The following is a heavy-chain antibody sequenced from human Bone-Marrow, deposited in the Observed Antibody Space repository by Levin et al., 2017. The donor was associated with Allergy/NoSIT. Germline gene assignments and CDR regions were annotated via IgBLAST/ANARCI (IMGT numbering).Heavy chain of an antibody. D-gene: IGHD3-22*01. J-gene: IGHJ4*02. CDR2: IYHTGRT. CDR1: GGSLSGNHW. Sequence: SSETLSLTCVVSGGSLSGNHWWSWVRQAPGGGLEWIGEIYHTGRTNDNPSLKGRLTISLDKTRNQVSLSLASVTAADTAVYFCARGADESSAYGYWGQGILVTVSS. CDR3: ARGADESSAYGY. V-gene: IGHV4-4*02.